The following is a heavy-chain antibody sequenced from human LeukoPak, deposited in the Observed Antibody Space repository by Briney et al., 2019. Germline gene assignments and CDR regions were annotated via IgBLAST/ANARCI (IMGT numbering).Heavy chain of an antibody. J-gene: IGHJ4*02. Sequence: SETLSLTCAVYGGSFSGYYWSWLRQPPGKGLEWIGEINHSGSTNYNPSLKSRVTISVDTSKNQFSLKLSSVTAADTAVYYCARTSSGPPRNYWGQGTLVTVSS. CDR3: ARTSSGPPRNY. V-gene: IGHV4-34*01. CDR2: INHSGST. CDR1: GGSFSGYY. D-gene: IGHD6-19*01.